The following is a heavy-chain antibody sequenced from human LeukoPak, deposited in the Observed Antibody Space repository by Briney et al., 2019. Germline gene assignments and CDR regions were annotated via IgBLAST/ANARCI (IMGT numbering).Heavy chain of an antibody. Sequence: PGGSLRLSCGASGFSFNVYSMSWVRQAPGKGLKWIAYITSSGRTIHYADSVKGRFTISRDNAKDSLYLQMNSLRVEDTAVYYCARVAVETDHDYWGQGTLVTVAS. CDR2: ITSSGRTI. V-gene: IGHV3-48*01. CDR3: ARVAVETDHDY. J-gene: IGHJ4*02. D-gene: IGHD5-24*01. CDR1: GFSFNVYS.